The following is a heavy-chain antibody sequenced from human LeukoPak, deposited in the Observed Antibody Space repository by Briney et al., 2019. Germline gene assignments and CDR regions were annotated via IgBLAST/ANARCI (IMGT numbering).Heavy chain of an antibody. CDR1: GGSVNGYY. CDR2: IHYSGLT. CDR3: ARDPPEDEWNSLDS. D-gene: IGHD1-7*01. Sequence: SETLSLTCTVSGGSVNGYYWNSIRQAPGKGLEWIGFIHYSGLTVYSPSLQSRVSMSVDTSRNQFSLDLSSVTAADTALYYCARDPPEDEWNSLDSWGQGILVTVSS. V-gene: IGHV4-59*02. J-gene: IGHJ4*02.